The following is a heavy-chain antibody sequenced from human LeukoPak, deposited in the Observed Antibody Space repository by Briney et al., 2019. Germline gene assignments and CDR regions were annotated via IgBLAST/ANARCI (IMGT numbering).Heavy chain of an antibody. V-gene: IGHV4-38-2*02. J-gene: IGHJ3*02. CDR3: AKSNGYGLIDI. CDR2: IYHSGST. CDR1: GYSISTNYY. Sequence: PSETLSLTCSVSGYSISTNYYWGWIRQPPGKGLEWIGSIYHSGSTNYNPSLKSRVTMSVDKSKNQFSLKLSSVTAADTAVYYCAKSNGYGLIDIWGQGTMVTVSS. D-gene: IGHD3-22*01.